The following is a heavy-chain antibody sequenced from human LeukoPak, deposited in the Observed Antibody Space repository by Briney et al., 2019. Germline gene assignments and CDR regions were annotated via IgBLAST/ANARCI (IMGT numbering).Heavy chain of an antibody. V-gene: IGHV4-59*08. Sequence: SETLSLTCTVSGGSISSYYWSWIRQPPGKGLERIGYIYYSGSTNYNPSLKSRVTISVDTSKNQFSLKLSSVTAADTAVYYCARQLASSDYYYYYMDVWGKGTTVTVSS. CDR3: ARQLASSDYYYYYMDV. CDR2: IYYSGST. D-gene: IGHD6-6*01. CDR1: GGSISSYY. J-gene: IGHJ6*03.